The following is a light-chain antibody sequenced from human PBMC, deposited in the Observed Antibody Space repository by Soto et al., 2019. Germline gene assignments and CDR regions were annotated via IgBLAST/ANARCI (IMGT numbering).Light chain of an antibody. V-gene: IGKV3-20*01. Sequence: EIVLTQSPGTLSLSPGERATLSCRASQTLSNSFIAWYQQKPGQAPRLLIYDTSSRATGVPDRFSGSGSETDFTLTITGLEPDDFAVYYCQQYGGSPRTFGQGTKVDIK. CDR1: QTLSNSF. CDR2: DTS. J-gene: IGKJ1*01. CDR3: QQYGGSPRT.